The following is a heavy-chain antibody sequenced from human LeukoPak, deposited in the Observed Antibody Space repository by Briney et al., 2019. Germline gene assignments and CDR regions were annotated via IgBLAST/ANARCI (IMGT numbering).Heavy chain of an antibody. CDR1: GGSISSYY. J-gene: IGHJ5*02. CDR2: IYYSGST. Sequence: SETLSPTCTVSGGSISSYYWSWIRQPPGKGLEWIGYIYYSGSTNYNPSLKSRVTISVDTSKNQFSLKLSSVTAADTAVYYCARLIISYSSSSRAPRFDPWGQGTLVTVSS. V-gene: IGHV4-59*08. D-gene: IGHD6-6*01. CDR3: ARLIISYSSSSRAPRFDP.